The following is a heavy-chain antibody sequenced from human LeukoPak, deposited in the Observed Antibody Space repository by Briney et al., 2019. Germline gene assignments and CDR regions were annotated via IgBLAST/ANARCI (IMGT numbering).Heavy chain of an antibody. CDR3: ARGVGANFDY. CDR2: IIPLFGTA. D-gene: IGHD1-26*01. CDR1: GGTFSNFA. J-gene: IGHJ4*02. Sequence: ASVKVSCKASGGTFSNFAISWVRQAPRQGLEWMGGIIPLFGTANYGQKLQGRVTMTTDTSTSTAYMELRSLRSDDTAVYYCARGVGANFDYWGQGTLVTVSS. V-gene: IGHV1-69*05.